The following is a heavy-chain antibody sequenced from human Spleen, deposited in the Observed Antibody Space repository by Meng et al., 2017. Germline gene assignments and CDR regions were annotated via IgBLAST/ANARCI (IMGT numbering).Heavy chain of an antibody. Sequence: SETLSLTCTVSGGSISSSSYYWGWIRQPPGKGLEWIGSIYYSGSTYYNPSLKSRVTMSVDTSKNQFSLKLVSVTAADTAVYYCARGRRVIHPSYFDNWGQGTLVTVSS. D-gene: IGHD3-10*01. CDR3: ARGRRVIHPSYFDN. V-gene: IGHV4-39*07. CDR1: GGSISSSSYY. J-gene: IGHJ4*02. CDR2: IYYSGST.